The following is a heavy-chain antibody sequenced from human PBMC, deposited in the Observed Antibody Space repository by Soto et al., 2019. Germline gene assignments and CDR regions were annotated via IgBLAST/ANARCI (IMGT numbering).Heavy chain of an antibody. CDR2: ISWNSGSI. V-gene: IGHV3-9*01. CDR1: GFTFDDYA. D-gene: IGHD2-15*01. J-gene: IGHJ2*01. Sequence: EVQLVESGGGLVQPGRSLRLSCAASGFTFDDYAMHWVRQVPGKGLEWVSGISWNSGSIGYTDSVKGRFTMSRDNAKNSLYLQMNSLRTEDTALYYCARRDCSGGNCWVTGYFDLWGRGTLVTVSS. CDR3: ARRDCSGGNCWVTGYFDL.